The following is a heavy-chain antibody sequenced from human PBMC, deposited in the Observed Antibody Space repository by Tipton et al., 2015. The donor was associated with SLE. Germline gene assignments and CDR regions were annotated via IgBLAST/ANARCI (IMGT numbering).Heavy chain of an antibody. D-gene: IGHD1-14*01. V-gene: IGHV4-59*01. CDR2: VYDRGTT. Sequence: GLVKPSETLSLTCTASGGSFTNYQWNWIRQSPEKGLEWLGYVYDRGTTNYNPSVMSRVIISFDTSKSQVSLKLFSVTAADTAVYYCARPDRMWGQGTMVAVSS. CDR3: ARPDRM. J-gene: IGHJ3*02. CDR1: GGSFTNYQ.